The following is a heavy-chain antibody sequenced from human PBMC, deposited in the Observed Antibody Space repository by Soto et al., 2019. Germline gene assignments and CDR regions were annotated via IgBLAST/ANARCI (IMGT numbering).Heavy chain of an antibody. CDR1: GGSISSGGYY. CDR3: ARAAESYYDFWSGYPFDY. Sequence: SETPSLTCTVSGGSISSGGYYWSWIRQHPGKGLEWIGYIYYSGSTYYNPSLKSRVTISVDTSKNQFSLKLSSVTAADTAVYYCARAAESYYDFWSGYPFDYWGQGTLVTVSS. CDR2: IYYSGST. V-gene: IGHV4-31*03. D-gene: IGHD3-3*01. J-gene: IGHJ4*02.